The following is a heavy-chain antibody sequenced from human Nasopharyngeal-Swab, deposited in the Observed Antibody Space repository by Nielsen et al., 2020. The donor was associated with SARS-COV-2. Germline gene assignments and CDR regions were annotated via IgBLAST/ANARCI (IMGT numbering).Heavy chain of an antibody. CDR1: GFTFNTYW. D-gene: IGHD3-10*01. J-gene: IGHJ4*02. V-gene: IGHV3-7*01. CDR3: ARDSATYDY. CDR2: IKEDGSQK. Sequence: GSLRLSCAASGFTFNTYWMNWARQAPGMGLEWVANIKEDGSQKNYADSVKGRFTISRDNAKNSLYLQMNSLRAEDTAVYYCARDSATYDYWGQGTLVTVSS.